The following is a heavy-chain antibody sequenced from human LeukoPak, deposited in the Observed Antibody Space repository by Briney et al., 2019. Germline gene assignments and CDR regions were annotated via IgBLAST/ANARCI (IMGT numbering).Heavy chain of an antibody. D-gene: IGHD5-12*01. CDR3: AYSDYDGWFDP. CDR2: IYYSGST. V-gene: IGHV4-59*01. CDR1: GGSISSYY. Sequence: SETLSLTCTVSGGSISSYYWSWIRQPPGKGLEWIGYIYYSGSTNYNPFLKSRATISVDTSKNQFSLKLSSVTAADTAVYYCAYSDYDGWFDPWGQGTLVTVSS. J-gene: IGHJ5*02.